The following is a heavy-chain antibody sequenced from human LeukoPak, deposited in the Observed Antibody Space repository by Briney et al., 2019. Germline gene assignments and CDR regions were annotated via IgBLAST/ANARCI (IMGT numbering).Heavy chain of an antibody. Sequence: GGSLRLSCAASGFTFSSYWMSWVRQAPGKGLEWVANIKQDGSEKYYVDSVKGRFTISRDNAKNSLYLQMNSLRAEDTAVYYCARELAHSSSWYGIRDYYYYYGMDVWGQGTTVTVSS. V-gene: IGHV3-7*01. CDR2: IKQDGSEK. CDR3: ARELAHSSSWYGIRDYYYYYGMDV. J-gene: IGHJ6*02. D-gene: IGHD6-13*01. CDR1: GFTFSSYW.